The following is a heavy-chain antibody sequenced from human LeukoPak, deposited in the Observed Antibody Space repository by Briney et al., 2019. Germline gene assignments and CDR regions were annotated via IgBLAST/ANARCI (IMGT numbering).Heavy chain of an antibody. CDR1: GYTFTGYY. J-gene: IGHJ5*02. V-gene: IGHV1-24*01. Sequence: ASVKVSCKASGYTFTGYYMHWVRQAPGQGLEWMGGFDPEDGETIYAQKFQGRVTMTEDTSTDTAYMELSSLRSEDTAVYYCARGRKVRGGSVFDPWGQGTLVTVSS. D-gene: IGHD3-10*01. CDR2: FDPEDGET. CDR3: ARGRKVRGGSVFDP.